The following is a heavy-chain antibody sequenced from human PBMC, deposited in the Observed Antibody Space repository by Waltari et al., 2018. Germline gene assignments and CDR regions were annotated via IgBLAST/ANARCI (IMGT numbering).Heavy chain of an antibody. CDR2: IYYMWST. V-gene: IGHV4-59*13. D-gene: IGHD1-1*01. CDR1: GGSISSYY. Sequence: QVQLQESGPGLVKPSETLSLPCTVSGGSISSYYWSWIRQPPGKGLEWIWYIYYMWSTKYNPSRNIRVTISVDTSNNQFSLSLSSVTAADTAVYYCAGGRNWNVGRAFDIWGQGTMVTVSS. J-gene: IGHJ3*02. CDR3: AGGRNWNVGRAFDI.